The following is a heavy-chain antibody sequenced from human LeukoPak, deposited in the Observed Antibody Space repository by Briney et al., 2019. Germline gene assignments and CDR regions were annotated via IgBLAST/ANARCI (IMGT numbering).Heavy chain of an antibody. CDR3: ARDGRLRYFDWLFRGLDV. D-gene: IGHD3-9*01. CDR1: GYTFTSYG. J-gene: IGHJ6*04. V-gene: IGHV1-18*01. CDR2: ISAYNGNT. Sequence: ASVKVSFKASGYTFTSYGISWARQAPGQGLEWMGWISAYNGNTNYAQRLQGRVTMTTDTSTSTAYMELRSLRSDDTAVYYCARDGRLRYFDWLFRGLDVWGKGTTVTVSS.